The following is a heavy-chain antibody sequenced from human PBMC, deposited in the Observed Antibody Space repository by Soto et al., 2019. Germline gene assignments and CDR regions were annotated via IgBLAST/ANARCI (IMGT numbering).Heavy chain of an antibody. V-gene: IGHV1-69*06. J-gene: IGHJ4*02. Sequence: SVKVSCKASGGTFSSYAISWVRQAPGQGLEWMGGIIPIFGTANYAQKFQGRVTITADKSTSTAYMELSSLRSEDTAVYYCARDATRSAGSGSYYYFDYWGQGTLVTVSS. CDR3: ARDATRSAGSGSYYYFDY. CDR1: GGTFSSYA. CDR2: IIPIFGTA. D-gene: IGHD1-26*01.